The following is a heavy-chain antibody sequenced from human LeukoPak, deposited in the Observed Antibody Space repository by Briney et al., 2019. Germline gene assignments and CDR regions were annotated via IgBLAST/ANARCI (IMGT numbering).Heavy chain of an antibody. Sequence: SQTLSLTCTVSGXSTNNGADFWNWIRQRPGKGLEWIGYIYYTGTTYYNPSLKSRLTISLDTSKSQFSLRLNSLTAADTAVYYCARVGATATYKYYFDYWGQGTLVTVSS. J-gene: IGHJ4*02. CDR1: GXSTNNGADF. V-gene: IGHV4-31*02. CDR3: ARVGATATYKYYFDY. CDR2: IYYTGTT. D-gene: IGHD3-10*01.